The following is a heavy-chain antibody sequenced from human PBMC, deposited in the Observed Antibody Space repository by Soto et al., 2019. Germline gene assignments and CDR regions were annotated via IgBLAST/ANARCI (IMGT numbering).Heavy chain of an antibody. J-gene: IGHJ3*02. CDR2: ISAFSSPI. V-gene: IGHV3-21*06. D-gene: IGHD2-2*02. Sequence: EAQLVESGGGLVKPGGSLRLSCVDSGFTFSSYSMNWVRQAPGKGLEWVSSISAFSSPIFYADSVKGRYTISRDNAKNLLYLQMGSLRAEDTAVYYCVRGGRGYTRDDVCDIWGQGTMVTVSS. CDR3: VRGGRGYTRDDVCDI. CDR1: GFTFSSYS.